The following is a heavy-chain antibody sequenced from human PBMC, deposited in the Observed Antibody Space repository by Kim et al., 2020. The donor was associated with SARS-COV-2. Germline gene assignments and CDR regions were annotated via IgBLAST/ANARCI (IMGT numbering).Heavy chain of an antibody. Sequence: GESLKISCKGSGYSFTSYWIGWVRQMPGKGLEWMGIIYPGDSDTRYSPSFQGQVTISADKSISTAYLQWSSLKASDTVMYYCARSCSSTSCYTDAFDIWGQGTMVTVSS. CDR2: IYPGDSDT. CDR3: ARSCSSTSCYTDAFDI. D-gene: IGHD2-2*02. J-gene: IGHJ3*02. V-gene: IGHV5-51*01. CDR1: GYSFTSYW.